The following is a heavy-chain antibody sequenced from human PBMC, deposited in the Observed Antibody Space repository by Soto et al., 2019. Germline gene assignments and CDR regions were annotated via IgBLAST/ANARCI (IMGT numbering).Heavy chain of an antibody. D-gene: IGHD3-10*01. CDR1: GGTFSSYA. CDR3: ARERVGPYGSGSYYNNWFDP. V-gene: IGHV1-69*13. J-gene: IGHJ5*02. CDR2: IIPIFGTA. Sequence: ASVKVSCKASGGTFSSYAISWVRQAPGQGLEWMGGIIPIFGTANYAQKFQGRVTITADESTSTAYMDLSSLRSEDTAVYYCARERVGPYGSGSYYNNWFDPWGQGTLVTVSS.